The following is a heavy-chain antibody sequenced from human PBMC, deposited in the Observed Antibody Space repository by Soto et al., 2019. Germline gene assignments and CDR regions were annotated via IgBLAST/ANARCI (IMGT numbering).Heavy chain of an antibody. D-gene: IGHD3-3*01. J-gene: IGHJ4*02. CDR2: IYYSGST. V-gene: IGHV4-30-4*01. CDR3: ARTIFGVVIIDPYFDY. Sequence: QVQLQESGPGLVKPSQTLSLTCTVSGGSISSGDYYWSWIRQPPGKGLEWIGYIYYSGSTYYNPSLTSRVTISVDTSKNQFSLKLSSVTAADTAVYYCARTIFGVVIIDPYFDYWGQGTLVTVSS. CDR1: GGSISSGDYY.